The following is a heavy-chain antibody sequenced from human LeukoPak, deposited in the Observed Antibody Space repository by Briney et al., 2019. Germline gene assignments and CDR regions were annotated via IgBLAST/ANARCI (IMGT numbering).Heavy chain of an antibody. D-gene: IGHD2-21*02. CDR2: ISYDGSNK. J-gene: IGHJ4*02. CDR1: GFTFSSYA. Sequence: PGWSLRLSCAASGFTFSSYAMHWVRQAPAKGLEWVAVISYDGSNKYYADSVKGRFTISRDNSKNTLYLQMNSLRAEDTAVYYCARAYCGGDCYPPILDYWGQGTLVTVSS. CDR3: ARAYCGGDCYPPILDY. V-gene: IGHV3-30*04.